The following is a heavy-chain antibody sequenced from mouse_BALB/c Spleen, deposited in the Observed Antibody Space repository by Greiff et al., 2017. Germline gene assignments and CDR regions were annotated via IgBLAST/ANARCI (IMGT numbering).Heavy chain of an antibody. Sequence: EVKLQESGPGLVKPSQSLSLTCSVTGYSITSGYYWNWIRQFPGNKLEWMGYISYDGSNNYNPSLKNRISITRDTSKNQFFLKLNSVTTEDTATYYCARDSNGGGTYWYFDVWGAGTTVTVSS. V-gene: IGHV3-6*02. J-gene: IGHJ1*01. D-gene: IGHD3-3*01. CDR1: GYSITSGYY. CDR2: ISYDGSN. CDR3: ARDSNGGGTYWYFDV.